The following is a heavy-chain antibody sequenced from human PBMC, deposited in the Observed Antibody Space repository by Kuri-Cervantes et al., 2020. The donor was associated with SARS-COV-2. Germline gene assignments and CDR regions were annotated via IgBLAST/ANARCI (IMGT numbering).Heavy chain of an antibody. Sequence: GESLKISCAASGFTFNTYSMNWVRQAPGKGLEWVAYISESGATIYYADSVKGQFTISRDFAKNSLSLQMSSLGVEDTALYYCVGAYRQSWTIIFESWGQGTQVTVSS. CDR3: VGAYRQSWTIIFES. CDR2: ISESGATI. J-gene: IGHJ4*02. V-gene: IGHV3-48*04. CDR1: GFTFNTYS. D-gene: IGHD3-16*01.